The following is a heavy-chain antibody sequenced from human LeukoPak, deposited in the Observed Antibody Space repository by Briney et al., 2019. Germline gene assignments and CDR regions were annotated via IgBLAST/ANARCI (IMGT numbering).Heavy chain of an antibody. J-gene: IGHJ4*02. D-gene: IGHD6-13*01. Sequence: SETLSLTCAVYGGSFSGYYWSWIRQPPGKGLEWIGEINHSGSTNYNPSLKSRVTISVDTSKNQFSLKLSSVTAADTAVYYCARGARKQQLVRRYFDYWGQGTLVTVSS. CDR2: INHSGST. CDR3: ARGARKQQLVRRYFDY. V-gene: IGHV4-34*01. CDR1: GGSFSGYY.